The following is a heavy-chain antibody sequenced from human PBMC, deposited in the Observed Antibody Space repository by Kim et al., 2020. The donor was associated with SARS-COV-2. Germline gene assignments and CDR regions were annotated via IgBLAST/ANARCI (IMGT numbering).Heavy chain of an antibody. CDR1: GFTFSSSA. CDR3: AKDRWIRGVILPFDY. Sequence: GGSLRLSCAASGFTFSSSAMSWVRQVPGKGLEWVSGISGSGGSTYYADSVRGRFTISRDNSKNTLYLRMNGLRVEDTAVYYCAKDRWIRGVILPFDYWGQGTLATVSS. V-gene: IGHV3-23*01. D-gene: IGHD3-10*01. CDR2: ISGSGGST. J-gene: IGHJ4*02.